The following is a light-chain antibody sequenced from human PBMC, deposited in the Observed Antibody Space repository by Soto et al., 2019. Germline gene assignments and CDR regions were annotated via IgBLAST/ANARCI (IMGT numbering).Light chain of an antibody. V-gene: IGKV3-11*01. CDR3: QQRSNWTQT. CDR2: DAS. CDR1: QSVSSY. Sequence: IVLTQYPATRSLSPGERATLSCRASQSVSSYLAWYQQKHGQAPRLLIYDASNRATGIPARFSGSGSGTDGTLTISSLEQEDGAVYYCQQRSNWTQTFGQGTKVDIK. J-gene: IGKJ1*01.